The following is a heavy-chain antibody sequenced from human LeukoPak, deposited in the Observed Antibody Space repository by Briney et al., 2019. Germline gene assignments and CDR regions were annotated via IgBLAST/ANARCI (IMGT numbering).Heavy chain of an antibody. Sequence: ASVKVSCKASGYTFTSYGISWVRQAPGQGLEWMGWISPYNGHTNYAQKLQGRVTMTTDTSTSTAYMELRSLRSDDTAVYYCARDRTNDSSGYSIWGQGTMVTVSS. J-gene: IGHJ3*02. CDR2: ISPYNGHT. D-gene: IGHD3-22*01. CDR1: GYTFTSYG. CDR3: ARDRTNDSSGYSI. V-gene: IGHV1-18*01.